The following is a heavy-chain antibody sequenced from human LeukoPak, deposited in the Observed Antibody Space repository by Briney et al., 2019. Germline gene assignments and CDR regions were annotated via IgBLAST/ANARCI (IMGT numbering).Heavy chain of an antibody. CDR1: GGSFSGYY. D-gene: IGHD6-13*01. Sequence: PSETLSLTCAVYGGSFSGYYWSWIRQAPGKGLEWIGEINHSGSTNYNPSLKSRVTISVDTSKNQFSLKLSSVTAADTAVYYCARGGIAAAGKKVRWFDPWGQGTLVTVSS. CDR2: INHSGST. CDR3: ARGGIAAAGKKVRWFDP. J-gene: IGHJ5*02. V-gene: IGHV4-34*01.